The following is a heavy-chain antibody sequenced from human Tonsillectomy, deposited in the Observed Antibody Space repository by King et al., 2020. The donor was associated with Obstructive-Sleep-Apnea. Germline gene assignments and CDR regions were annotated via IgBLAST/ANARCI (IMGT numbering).Heavy chain of an antibody. D-gene: IGHD3-22*01. CDR1: GYSISGGYY. CDR2: IHHSGST. Sequence: VQLQESGPGLLKPSETLSLTCTVSGYSISGGYYWGWIRQPPGKGLEWIGSIHHSGSTNYKPSLKSRVTISKDTSKNQFSLRLSSVTAADTAVYYCARDRDVYYYDTSGAKYGMDVWGQGTTVTVSS. CDR3: ARDRDVYYYDTSGAKYGMDV. V-gene: IGHV4-38-2*02. J-gene: IGHJ6*02.